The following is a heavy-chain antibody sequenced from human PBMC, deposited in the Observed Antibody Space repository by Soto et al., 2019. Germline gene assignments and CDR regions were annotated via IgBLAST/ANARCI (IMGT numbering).Heavy chain of an antibody. Sequence: SETLSLTCTVSGGSITSDYWSWIRQPPGKGLEWIGYIRYSGSTNYSPSLKIRVAISLDTSKSQFSLKLSSVTVADTAVYYCAREDFYNGMDVWGQGTTVTVSS. CDR1: GGSITSDY. CDR3: AREDFYNGMDV. J-gene: IGHJ6*02. CDR2: IRYSGST. V-gene: IGHV4-59*01.